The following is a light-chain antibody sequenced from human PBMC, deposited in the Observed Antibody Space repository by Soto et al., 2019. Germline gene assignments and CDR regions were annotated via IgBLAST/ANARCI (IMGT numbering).Light chain of an antibody. V-gene: IGKV1-6*01. CDR3: LQDYNYPLT. J-gene: IGKJ4*01. CDR2: TTS. CDR1: QGIGND. Sequence: AIQMTQSPSSLSASVGGRVTITCRASQGIGNDLGWYQQKPGKAPKLLIYTTSTLQSGVPSRFSGSGSGTISSLQPEDFATYYCLQDYNYPLTFGGGTKVDIK.